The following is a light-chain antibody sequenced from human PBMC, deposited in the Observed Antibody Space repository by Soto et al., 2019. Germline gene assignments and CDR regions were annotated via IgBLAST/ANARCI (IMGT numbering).Light chain of an antibody. CDR3: QLYNHWPS. J-gene: IGKJ2*01. Sequence: EIVMTQSPATLSVSPGESATLSCRASPSVGSNLAWYQQRPGQSPRLLMHGASTRATGIPARFSGGGSGTEFTLTIDSQQSEAFAVYFCQLYNHWPSFGQGTMLVI. V-gene: IGKV3-15*01. CDR1: PSVGSN. CDR2: GAS.